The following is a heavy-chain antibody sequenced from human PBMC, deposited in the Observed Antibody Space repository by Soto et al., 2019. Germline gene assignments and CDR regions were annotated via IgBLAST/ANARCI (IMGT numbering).Heavy chain of an antibody. CDR2: INTDNGNT. D-gene: IGHD2-8*01. CDR1: GYTFTHYA. CDR3: ARQGDTRILRDTFDI. V-gene: IGHV1-3*04. Sequence: QVQLVQSGAEVKQPGASVKVSCKSSGYTFTHYAMHWVRQAPGQGLEWLGWINTDNGNTAFSQKFQGRVSITMDTSASTAYVELSSLISEVTAVYYCARQGDTRILRDTFDIWGQGTVVTVAS. J-gene: IGHJ3*02.